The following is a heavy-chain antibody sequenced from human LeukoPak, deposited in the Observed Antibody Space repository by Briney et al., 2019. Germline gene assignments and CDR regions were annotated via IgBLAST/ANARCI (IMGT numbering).Heavy chain of an antibody. J-gene: IGHJ4*02. Sequence: PGGSLRLSCAASGFTFSDYYMSWIRQAPGKGLEWVGRIKSKTDGGTTDYAAPVKGRFTISRDDSKNTLYLQMNSLKTEDTAVYYCTTVEYQLLSPDYWGQGTLVTVSS. CDR2: IKSKTDGGTT. CDR1: GFTFSDYY. CDR3: TTVEYQLLSPDY. V-gene: IGHV3-15*01. D-gene: IGHD2-2*01.